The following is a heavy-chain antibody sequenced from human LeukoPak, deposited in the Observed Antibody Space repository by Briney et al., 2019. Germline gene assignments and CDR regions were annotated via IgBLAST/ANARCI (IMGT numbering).Heavy chain of an antibody. D-gene: IGHD5-12*01. CDR3: ASYAPYYFDY. CDR1: RFTLSSFA. CDR2: NRGSGGST. V-gene: IGHV3-23*01. J-gene: IGHJ4*02. Sequence: PGGSLSLSCAPSRFTLSSFAVSGVRQAPGEGGECVSANRGSGGSTYYTHPVRGGFTIYRNSSKTTLYLQMNSLSAQTRAVYACASYAPYYFDYWGQGTLVTVSS.